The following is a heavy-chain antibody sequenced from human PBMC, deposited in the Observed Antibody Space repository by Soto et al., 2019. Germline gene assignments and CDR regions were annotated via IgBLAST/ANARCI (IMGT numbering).Heavy chain of an antibody. CDR1: GCTFSSDA. Sequence: GGSLRLSCAASGCTFSSDAMSWVRQAPGKGLEWVSAVSGSCGSTYYADSVKGRFTISRDNSKNTLYLQMNSLRAEDTAVYYCAKDTWFDPWGQGTLVTVSS. V-gene: IGHV3-23*01. CDR3: AKDTWFDP. CDR2: VSGSCGST. J-gene: IGHJ5*02.